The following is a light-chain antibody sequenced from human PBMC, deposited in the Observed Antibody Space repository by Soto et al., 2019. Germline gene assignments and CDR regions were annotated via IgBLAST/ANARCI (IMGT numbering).Light chain of an antibody. J-gene: IGLJ2*01. V-gene: IGLV1-40*01. CDR2: GNS. CDR3: QSYASSLSVV. CDR1: SSNIGAGYD. Sequence: QSVLTQPPSVSGAPGQRVTISCTGSSSNIGAGYDVHWYQQLPGTAPKHLIYGNSNRPSGVPDRFSGSKSGTSASLAITWLQAEDEADHFCQSYASSLSVVFGGGTKLAVL.